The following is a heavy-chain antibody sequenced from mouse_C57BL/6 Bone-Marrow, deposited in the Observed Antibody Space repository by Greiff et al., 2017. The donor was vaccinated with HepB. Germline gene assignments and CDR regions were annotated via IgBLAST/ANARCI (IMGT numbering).Heavy chain of an antibody. Sequence: QVQLQHPGAELVMPGASVKLSCKASGYTFTSYWMHWVKQRPGQGLEWIGEIDPSDSYTNYNQKFKGKSTLTVDKSSSTAYMPLSSLTSEDSAVYYCARDYGSSLFAYWGQGTLVTVSA. V-gene: IGHV1-69*01. J-gene: IGHJ3*01. CDR3: ARDYGSSLFAY. CDR1: GYTFTSYW. CDR2: IDPSDSYT. D-gene: IGHD1-1*01.